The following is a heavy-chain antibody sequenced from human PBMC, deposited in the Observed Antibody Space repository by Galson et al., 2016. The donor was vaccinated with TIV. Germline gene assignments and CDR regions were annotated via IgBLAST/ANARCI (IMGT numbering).Heavy chain of an antibody. Sequence: SRFGMHWVRQAPGKGLEWVAHISFDGSNTNYADSVKGRFTTSRDNSKNTLYLQMESLRGEDTAIYFCAKDPRDYYDYPYYFDSWGQGTLVAVSS. J-gene: IGHJ4*02. CDR1: SRFG. V-gene: IGHV3-30*18. D-gene: IGHD4-17*01. CDR3: AKDPRDYYDYPYYFDS. CDR2: ISFDGSNT.